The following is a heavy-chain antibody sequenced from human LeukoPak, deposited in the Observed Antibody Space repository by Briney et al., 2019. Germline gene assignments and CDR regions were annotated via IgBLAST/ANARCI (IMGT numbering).Heavy chain of an antibody. D-gene: IGHD1-26*01. CDR3: ARLSGSYSRGSDY. Sequence: GGSLRLSCAASGFTFSSYAMHWVRQAPGKGLEWVAVISYDGSNKYYADSVKGRFTISRDNSKNTLYLQMNSLRAEDTAVYYYARLSGSYSRGSDYWGQGTLVTVSS. CDR1: GFTFSSYA. J-gene: IGHJ4*02. V-gene: IGHV3-30*04. CDR2: ISYDGSNK.